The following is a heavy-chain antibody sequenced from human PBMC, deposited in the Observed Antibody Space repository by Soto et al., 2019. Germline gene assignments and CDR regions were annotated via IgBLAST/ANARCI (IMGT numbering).Heavy chain of an antibody. V-gene: IGHV1-69*12. CDR3: ARDRGPSSGYYPYWFDP. CDR2: IIPIFGTA. Sequence: QVQLVQSGAEVKKPGSSVKVSCKASGGTFSSYAITWVRQAPGQGLEWMGGIIPIFGTANYAQKFQARVTITADESKSKAYMDLSRLRSDDTAVYYCARDRGPSSGYYPYWFDPWGQGTLVTVSS. CDR1: GGTFSSYA. J-gene: IGHJ5*02. D-gene: IGHD3-22*01.